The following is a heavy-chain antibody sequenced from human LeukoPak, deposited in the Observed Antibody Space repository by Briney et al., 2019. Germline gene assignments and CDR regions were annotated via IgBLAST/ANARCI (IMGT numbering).Heavy chain of an antibody. CDR3: ARNGYGDYYFDY. D-gene: IGHD4-17*01. Sequence: ASVKVSCKASGYTFTNNFMHWVRQAPGQGLEWMGIINPSGDNTWYAQKFQGRVTMTTDTSTSTAYMELRSLRSDDTAVYYCARNGYGDYYFDYWGQGTLVTVSS. CDR1: GYTFTNNF. CDR2: INPSGDNT. V-gene: IGHV1-46*01. J-gene: IGHJ4*02.